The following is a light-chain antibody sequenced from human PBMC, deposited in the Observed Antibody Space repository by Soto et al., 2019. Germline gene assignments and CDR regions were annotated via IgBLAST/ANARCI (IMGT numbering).Light chain of an antibody. CDR1: SSDVGGYNY. J-gene: IGLJ1*01. CDR3: SSYAGSNNFGV. V-gene: IGLV2-8*02. Sequence: QSALAQPPSASRSPGQSVTISCTGTSSDVGGYNYVSWYQQHPGKAPKLMIYEVSKRPSGVPDRFSGSKSGNTASLTVSGLQAEDEADYYCSSYAGSNNFGVFGTGTKVTAL. CDR2: EVS.